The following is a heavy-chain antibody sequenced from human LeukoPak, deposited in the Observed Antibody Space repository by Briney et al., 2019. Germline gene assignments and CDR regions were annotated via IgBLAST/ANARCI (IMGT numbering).Heavy chain of an antibody. CDR1: GFTFSSYG. V-gene: IGHV3-30*12. Sequence: GGSLRLSRAASGFTFSSYGMHWVRQAPGKGLEWVAVISYDGSNKYYADSVKGRFTISRDNSKNTLYLQMNSLRAEDSAVYYCAREAGIAVAGTSYYYYYYMDVWGKGTTVTVSS. CDR3: AREAGIAVAGTSYYYYYYMDV. J-gene: IGHJ6*03. CDR2: ISYDGSNK. D-gene: IGHD6-19*01.